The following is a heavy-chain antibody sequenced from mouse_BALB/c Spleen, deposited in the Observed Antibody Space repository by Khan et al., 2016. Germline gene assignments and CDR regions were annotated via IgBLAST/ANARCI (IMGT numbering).Heavy chain of an antibody. CDR2: IDPENGDT. V-gene: IGHV14-4*02. CDR1: VFNIKDYY. D-gene: IGHD1-1*01. J-gene: IGHJ2*01. CDR3: NEIYYGSVVYFDS. Sequence: EVQLQESGAELVRSGASVKLSCTASVFNIKDYYMHWVKQRPEQGLEWIGWIDPENGDTEYAPKFQGKATMTADTSSNAAYLQFNSLTSEDSAVYYCNEIYYGSVVYFDSWGQGTTLTVSS.